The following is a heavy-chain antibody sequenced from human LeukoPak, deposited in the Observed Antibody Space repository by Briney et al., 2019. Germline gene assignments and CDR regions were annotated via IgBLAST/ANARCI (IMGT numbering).Heavy chain of an antibody. V-gene: IGHV3-30*18. D-gene: IGHD3-22*01. CDR1: GFTFSSYG. Sequence: HPGGSLRLSCAASGFTFSSYGMHWVRQAPGKGLEWVAVISYDGSNKYYADSVKGRFTISRDNSKNTLYLQMNSLRAEDTAVYYCAKGEPLFDYYDSRSYVAFDIWGQGTMVTVSS. J-gene: IGHJ3*02. CDR2: ISYDGSNK. CDR3: AKGEPLFDYYDSRSYVAFDI.